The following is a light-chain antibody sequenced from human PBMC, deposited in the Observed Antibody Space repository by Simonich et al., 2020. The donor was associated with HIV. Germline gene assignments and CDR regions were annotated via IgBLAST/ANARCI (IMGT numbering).Light chain of an antibody. V-gene: IGKV3-11*01. CDR2: DVS. CDR1: QSVSSN. J-gene: IGKJ1*01. CDR3: QQMKT. Sequence: EIVLTQSPATLSLSPGEKATLSCRASQSVSSNLAWYQQKPGQAPRLLIHDVSNRATCIPARFSGSGSGTEFTLTISSLESEDFAVYYCQQMKTFGQGTKVEIK.